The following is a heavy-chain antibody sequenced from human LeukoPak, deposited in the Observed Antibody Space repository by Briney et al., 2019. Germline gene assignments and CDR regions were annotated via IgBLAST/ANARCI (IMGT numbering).Heavy chain of an antibody. V-gene: IGHV3-53*01. CDR2: FYSGVST. CDR1: GFTVSSNY. D-gene: IGHD2-15*01. CDR3: AKLNRGHLYFDY. Sequence: GGSLRLSCAASGFTVSSNYISWVRQAPGKGLEWVSFFYSGVSTSYADSVKGRFTISRDNSKNTLYLQMNSLRAEDTAVYYCAKLNRGHLYFDYWGQGTLVTVSS. J-gene: IGHJ4*02.